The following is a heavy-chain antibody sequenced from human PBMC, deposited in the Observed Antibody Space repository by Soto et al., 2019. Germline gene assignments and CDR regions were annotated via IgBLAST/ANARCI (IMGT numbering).Heavy chain of an antibody. J-gene: IGHJ6*02. D-gene: IGHD3-10*01. CDR1: GFTFSSYA. V-gene: IGHV3-23*01. CDR2: ISGSGGST. Sequence: PGGSLRLSCAASGFTFSSYAMSWVRQAPGKGLEWVSAISGSGGSTYYADSVKGRFTISRDNSKNTLYLQMNSLRAEDTAVYYCAKTVRSGSYTYYYYYGMDVWGQGTTVTVSS. CDR3: AKTVRSGSYTYYYYYGMDV.